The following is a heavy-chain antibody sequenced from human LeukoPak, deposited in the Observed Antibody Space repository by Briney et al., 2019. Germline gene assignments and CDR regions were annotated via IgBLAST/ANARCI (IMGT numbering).Heavy chain of an antibody. CDR1: GYTFTSYG. CDR3: ARAPYYDFWSGYYPTFDY. J-gene: IGHJ4*02. D-gene: IGHD3-3*01. Sequence: ASVKVSCKASGYTFTSYGISWVRQAPGQGLEWMGWISAYNGNTNYAQKLQGRVTMTTDTSTSTAYMELRSLSSDDTAVYYCARAPYYDFWSGYYPTFDYWGQGPLVTVSS. CDR2: ISAYNGNT. V-gene: IGHV1-18*01.